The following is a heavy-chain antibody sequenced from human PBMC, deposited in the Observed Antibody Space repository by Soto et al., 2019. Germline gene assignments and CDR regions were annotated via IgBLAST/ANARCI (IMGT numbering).Heavy chain of an antibody. D-gene: IGHD6-13*01. J-gene: IGHJ4*02. CDR1: GASISSYH. CDR3: ARGPRPYSSSWQIDY. Sequence: PSETLSLTCTVSGASISSYHWSWIRQSPGKGLEWIGYIYYSGSTNYNPSLKSRVTISVDTSKNQFSLKLSSVTAADTAVYYCARGPRPYSSSWQIDYWGQGTLVTVSS. V-gene: IGHV4-59*01. CDR2: IYYSGST.